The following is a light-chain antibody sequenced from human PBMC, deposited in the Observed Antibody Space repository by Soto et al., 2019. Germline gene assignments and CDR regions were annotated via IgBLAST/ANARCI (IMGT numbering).Light chain of an antibody. CDR3: QSYDSSLSSYV. Sequence: QSVLTQPPSVSGAPGQRVTISCTGSSSNIGAGYDVHWYQQLPGTAPKLLIYGNSNRPSGVPDRFSGSKSGPSASLAITGLQAEDEADYYCQSYDSSLSSYVFGTGTKLTVL. J-gene: IGLJ1*01. CDR1: SSNIGAGYD. V-gene: IGLV1-40*01. CDR2: GNS.